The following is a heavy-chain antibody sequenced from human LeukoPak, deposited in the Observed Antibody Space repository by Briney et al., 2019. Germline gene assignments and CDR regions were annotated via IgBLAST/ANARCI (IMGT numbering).Heavy chain of an antibody. Sequence: SETLSLTCTVPGDSISSYYWSWIRQPAGKGLEWIGRIYTSGSTDYNPSLKSRVTMSVDTAKNQFSLKLNSVTAADTAVYYCATLTGGDDAFDIWGQGTMVTVSS. CDR1: GDSISSYY. D-gene: IGHD4-23*01. CDR3: ATLTGGDDAFDI. J-gene: IGHJ3*02. V-gene: IGHV4-4*07. CDR2: IYTSGST.